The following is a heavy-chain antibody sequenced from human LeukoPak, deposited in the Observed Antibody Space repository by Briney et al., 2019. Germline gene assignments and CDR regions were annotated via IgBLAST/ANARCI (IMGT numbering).Heavy chain of an antibody. V-gene: IGHV4-59*01. CDR3: ASRHYDSRGFYLYYFDY. CDR1: GDSISGYY. J-gene: IGHJ4*02. CDR2: IHSSGTT. Sequence: SETLSLTCTVSGDSISGYYWSWIRQPPGKGLEWIAFIHSSGTTNYNPSLKSRVSISVDTSNNQFSLNVNSVTAADTAVYYCASRHYDSRGFYLYYFDYWGQGTLVTVSS. D-gene: IGHD3-22*01.